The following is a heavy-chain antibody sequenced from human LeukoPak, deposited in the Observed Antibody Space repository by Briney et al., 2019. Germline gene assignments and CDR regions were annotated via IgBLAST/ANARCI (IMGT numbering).Heavy chain of an antibody. V-gene: IGHV3-30*02. D-gene: IGHD1-26*01. J-gene: IGHJ4*02. CDR1: GFTFRTHG. Sequence: GGSLRLSCTSSGFTFRTHGMHWVRQAPGKGLEWVTFIGYDGTKTDYIDSVKGRFTISRDNSKNTLNLQMNSLRIEDTAVYYCAKDRGSWSYGGFDYWGQGILVTVSS. CDR2: IGYDGTKT. CDR3: AKDRGSWSYGGFDY.